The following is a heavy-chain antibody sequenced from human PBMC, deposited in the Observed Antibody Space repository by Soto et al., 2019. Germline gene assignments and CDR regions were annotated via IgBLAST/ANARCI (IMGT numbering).Heavy chain of an antibody. D-gene: IGHD1-7*01. V-gene: IGHV3-33*01. Sequence: QVQLVESGGGVVQPGRSLRLSCAASGFTFSSYGMHWVRQAPGKGLEWVAVIWYDGSNKYYADSVKGRFTISRDNSKNTLYLQMNSPRAEDTAVYYCARKTELLDYWGQGTLVTVSS. J-gene: IGHJ4*02. CDR2: IWYDGSNK. CDR3: ARKTELLDY. CDR1: GFTFSSYG.